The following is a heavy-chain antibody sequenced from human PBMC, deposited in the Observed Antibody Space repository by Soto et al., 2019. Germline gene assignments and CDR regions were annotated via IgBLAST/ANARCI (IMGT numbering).Heavy chain of an antibody. J-gene: IGHJ5*02. Sequence: QITLKESGPTLVKPTQTLTMTCTFSGFSLSTSGVGVGWIRQPPGKALECLALIYWDDDKRYSPSLKSRLTITMDSSENQVVLTMTNMDPVDTATYYCAQSPNFYQYNWFDPWGQGTLVTVSS. V-gene: IGHV2-5*02. CDR2: IYWDDDK. D-gene: IGHD3-3*01. CDR1: GFSLSTSGVG. CDR3: AQSPNFYQYNWFDP.